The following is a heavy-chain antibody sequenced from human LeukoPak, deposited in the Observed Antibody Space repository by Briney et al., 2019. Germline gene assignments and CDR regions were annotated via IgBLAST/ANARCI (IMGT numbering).Heavy chain of an antibody. V-gene: IGHV1-18*01. J-gene: IGHJ4*02. CDR2: ISAYNGNT. CDR1: GYTFTSYG. Sequence: GASVKVSCKASGYTFTSYGISWVRQAPGQGLEWMGWISAYNGNTNYAQKLQGRDTMTTDTSTSTAYMELRSLRSDDTAVYYCARAGSWYWEYYFDYWGQGTLVTVSS. D-gene: IGHD6-13*01. CDR3: ARAGSWYWEYYFDY.